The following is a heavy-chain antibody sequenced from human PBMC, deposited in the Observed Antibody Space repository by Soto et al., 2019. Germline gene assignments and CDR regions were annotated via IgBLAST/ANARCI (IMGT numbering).Heavy chain of an antibody. Sequence: QVQLQESGPGLVKPSETLSLTCTVSGGSIISGYWSWIRQPPGKGLEWIGYISYSGNTNYNPCLKSRVTMSVATPKTQFSLRLSSVTTADTAVYYCAGLRGYAGSPIDYWGQGTLVTVSS. J-gene: IGHJ4*02. CDR1: GGSIISGY. D-gene: IGHD2-15*01. V-gene: IGHV4-59*01. CDR3: AGLRGYAGSPIDY. CDR2: ISYSGNT.